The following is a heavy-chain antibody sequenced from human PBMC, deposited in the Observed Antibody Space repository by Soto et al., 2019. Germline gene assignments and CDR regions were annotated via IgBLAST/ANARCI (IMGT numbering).Heavy chain of an antibody. Sequence: QVQLVQSGAEVKKPGASVKVSCKASGYTFTSYAMHWVRQAPGQRLEWMGWINAGNGNTKYSQKFQGRVTITRDTSASTAYMELSSLRSEDTAVYYCASDNWNDGGDYYYYGTDVWGQGTTVTVSS. J-gene: IGHJ6*02. V-gene: IGHV1-3*01. D-gene: IGHD1-20*01. CDR2: INAGNGNT. CDR1: GYTFTSYA. CDR3: ASDNWNDGGDYYYYGTDV.